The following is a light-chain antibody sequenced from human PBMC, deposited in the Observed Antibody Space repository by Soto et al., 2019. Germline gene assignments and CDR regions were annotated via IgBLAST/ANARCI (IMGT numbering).Light chain of an antibody. CDR1: QSVSSN. CDR2: GAS. J-gene: IGKJ1*01. V-gene: IGKV3-15*01. Sequence: EIVMTQSPATLSVSPGERATLSCRASQSVSSNLSWYQQEPGQAPRLLISGASTRATGTPARFSGSGSGTEFTLTISSLQSEDFAVYYCQQYNNWPPTFGQGTKVDIK. CDR3: QQYNNWPPT.